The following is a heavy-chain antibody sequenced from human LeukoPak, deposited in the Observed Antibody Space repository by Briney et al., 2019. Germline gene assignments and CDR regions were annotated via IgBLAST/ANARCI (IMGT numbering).Heavy chain of an antibody. CDR3: ARLYSSSWSRFYYFDY. Sequence: SETLSLTCAVYGGSFSGYYWSWIRQPPGKGLEWIGEINHSGSTNYNPSLKSRVTISVDTSKNQFSLKLSSVTAADTAVYYCARLYSSSWSRFYYFDYWGQGTLVTVSS. D-gene: IGHD6-13*01. J-gene: IGHJ4*02. CDR2: INHSGST. CDR1: GGSFSGYY. V-gene: IGHV4-34*01.